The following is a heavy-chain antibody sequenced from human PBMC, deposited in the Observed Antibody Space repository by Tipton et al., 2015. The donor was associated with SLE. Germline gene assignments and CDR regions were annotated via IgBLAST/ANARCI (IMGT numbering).Heavy chain of an antibody. Sequence: TLSLTCAVYGGSFSGYYWSWIRQPPGKGLEWIGEINHRGSTNYNPSLKSRVTISVDTSKNQFSLKLSSVTAADTAVYYCATDYDFWSGYLGSWGQGTLVTVSS. J-gene: IGHJ5*02. V-gene: IGHV4-34*01. CDR3: ATDYDFWSGYLGS. CDR2: INHRGST. D-gene: IGHD3-3*01. CDR1: GGSFSGYY.